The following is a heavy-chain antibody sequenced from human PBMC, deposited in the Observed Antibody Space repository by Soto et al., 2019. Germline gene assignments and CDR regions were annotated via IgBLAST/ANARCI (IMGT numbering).Heavy chain of an antibody. D-gene: IGHD2-21*02. CDR1: GYTFTSYG. CDR3: AAVFNGVVVTAPRASDY. J-gene: IGHJ4*02. Sequence: ASLKVSCKSSGYTFTSYGIRWVRQTPGQGLEWMGGISAYNANTNYVQKLQCRVTVTTDTSTSPAYTELRSLRSDDTAVPYCAAVFNGVVVTAPRASDYSGQRTLVTVSS. V-gene: IGHV1-18*01. CDR2: ISAYNANT.